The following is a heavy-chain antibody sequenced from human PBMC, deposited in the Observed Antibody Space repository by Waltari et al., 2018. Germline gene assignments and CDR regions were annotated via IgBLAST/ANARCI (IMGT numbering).Heavy chain of an antibody. Sequence: QVQLVQSGAEVKKPGASVKVSCKASGYTFTGYYMHWVRQAPGQGLGWMGRINPNSGGTNYAQKFQGRVTMTRDTSISTAYMELSRLRSDDTAVYYCAREVYDYVWGSYRWGQGTLVTVSS. CDR1: GYTFTGYY. J-gene: IGHJ4*02. D-gene: IGHD3-16*02. CDR3: AREVYDYVWGSYR. V-gene: IGHV1-2*06. CDR2: INPNSGGT.